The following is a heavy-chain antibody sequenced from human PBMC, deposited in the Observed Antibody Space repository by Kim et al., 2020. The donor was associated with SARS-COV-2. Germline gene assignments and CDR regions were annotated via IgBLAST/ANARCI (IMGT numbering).Heavy chain of an antibody. CDR3: APSDYCGGDCTQYFQH. D-gene: IGHD2-21*02. CDR1: GFMFSNFY. V-gene: IGHV3-30*04. Sequence: GGSLRLSCAASGFMFSNFYMHWVCQAPGKGLEWLAVISYDGRNKYYADSVKGRCLISRDNSNYTLYLDISSLTTEDTAFYYCAPSDYCGGDCTQYFQHWGQGALVTVSS. J-gene: IGHJ1*01. CDR2: ISYDGRNK.